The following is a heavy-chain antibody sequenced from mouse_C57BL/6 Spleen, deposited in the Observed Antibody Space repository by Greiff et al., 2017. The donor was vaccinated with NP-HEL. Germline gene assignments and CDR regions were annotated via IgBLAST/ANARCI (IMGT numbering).Heavy chain of an antibody. D-gene: IGHD2-3*01. J-gene: IGHJ1*03. CDR2: SRNKANDYTT. V-gene: IGHV7-1*01. Sequence: EVNLVESGGGLVQSGRSLRLSCATSGFTFSDFYMEWVRQAPGKGLEWIAASRNKANDYTTEYSASVKGRFIVSRDTSQSILYLQMNALRAEDTAIYYCARDADYDGYYNWYFDVWGTGTTVTVSS. CDR3: ARDADYDGYYNWYFDV. CDR1: GFTFSDFY.